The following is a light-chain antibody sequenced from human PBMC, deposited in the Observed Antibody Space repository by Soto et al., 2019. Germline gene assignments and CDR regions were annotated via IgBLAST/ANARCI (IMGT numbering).Light chain of an antibody. CDR3: QQCSNCPRT. CDR2: AAS. V-gene: IGKV3-11*01. Sequence: EIVLTQSPATLSLSPGERATLSYRASQSISDYLAWYQQKPGQAPRLLIYAASSRATGIPARFSGSGSGTDFTLTISSLEPEDCAVYHCQQCSNCPRTFGQGTKVDIK. CDR1: QSISDY. J-gene: IGKJ1*01.